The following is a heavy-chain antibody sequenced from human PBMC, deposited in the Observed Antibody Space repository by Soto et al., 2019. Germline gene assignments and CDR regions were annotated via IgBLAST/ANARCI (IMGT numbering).Heavy chain of an antibody. CDR3: ECGSRLWGVIMFLDY. V-gene: IGHV4-4*02. CDR1: GGSISSSNW. CDR2: IYHSGST. J-gene: IGHJ4*01. Sequence: SETLSLTCAVSGGSISSSNWWSWVRQPPGKGLEWIGEIYHSGSTNYNPSLKSRVPISVDKPKNQFSLNLSSVTPADTAVYYCECGSRLWGVIMFLDYWGHGVRATVAS. D-gene: IGHD3-10*01.